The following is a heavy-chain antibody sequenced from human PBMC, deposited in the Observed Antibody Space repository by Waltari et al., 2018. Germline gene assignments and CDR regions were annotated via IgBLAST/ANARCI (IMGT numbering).Heavy chain of an antibody. CDR1: GYTFTSYD. V-gene: IGHV1-8*03. D-gene: IGHD6-6*01. Sequence: QVQLVQSGAEVKKPGASVKVSCKASGYTFTSYDINWVRQATGQGLEWMGWMHPNSGNPGYAQKFKGRVTSTRTTSISTAYMELSSLRSEDTAVYYCARLYSSSFRSAFDIWGQGTMVTVSS. CDR2: MHPNSGNP. J-gene: IGHJ3*02. CDR3: ARLYSSSFRSAFDI.